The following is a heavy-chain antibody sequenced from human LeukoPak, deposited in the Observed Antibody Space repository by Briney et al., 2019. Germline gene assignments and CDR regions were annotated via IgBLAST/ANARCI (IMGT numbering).Heavy chain of an antibody. Sequence: RSLRLSCAASGFTFSSYGMHWVRQAPGKGLEWVAVISYDGSNKYYADSVKGRFTISRDNSKNTLYLQMNSLRAEDTAVYYCAKLSYDSSGYSDYWGQGTLVTVSS. CDR1: GFTFSSYG. J-gene: IGHJ4*02. CDR2: ISYDGSNK. V-gene: IGHV3-30*18. CDR3: AKLSYDSSGYSDY. D-gene: IGHD3-22*01.